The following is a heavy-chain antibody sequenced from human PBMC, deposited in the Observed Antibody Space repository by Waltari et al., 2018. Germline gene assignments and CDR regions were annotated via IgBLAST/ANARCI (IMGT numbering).Heavy chain of an antibody. CDR3: ASAETAMGFDY. V-gene: IGHV4-59*01. Sequence: QVQLQESGPGLVKPSETLSLTCTVSGGSISSYYWSWIRQPPGKGLEWIVYIYYSGSTNYNPSLKSRVTISVDTSKNQFSLKLSSVTAADTAVYYCASAETAMGFDYWGQGTLVTVSS. J-gene: IGHJ4*02. D-gene: IGHD5-18*01. CDR2: IYYSGST. CDR1: GGSISSYY.